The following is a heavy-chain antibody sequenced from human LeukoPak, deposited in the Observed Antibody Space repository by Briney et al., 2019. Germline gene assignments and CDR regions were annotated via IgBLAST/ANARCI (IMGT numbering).Heavy chain of an antibody. CDR2: IYTSGST. V-gene: IGHV4-4*07. D-gene: IGHD3-22*01. J-gene: IGHJ3*02. CDR3: AGHVYYDSSGALDI. Sequence: PSETLSLTCTVSGGSISSYYWSWIRQPAGKGLEWIGRIYTSGSTNYNPSLKSRVTMSVDTSKNQFSLKLSSVTAADTAVYYCAGHVYYDSSGALDIWGQGTMVTVSS. CDR1: GGSISSYY.